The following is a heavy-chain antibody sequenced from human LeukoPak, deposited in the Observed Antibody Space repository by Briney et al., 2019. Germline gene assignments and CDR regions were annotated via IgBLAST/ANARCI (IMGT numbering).Heavy chain of an antibody. J-gene: IGHJ4*02. V-gene: IGHV3-7*01. CDR2: IKQDGSEK. D-gene: IGHD2-15*01. CDR3: ASLVVVVAATYFDY. Sequence: PGGSLRLSCAASGFTFSSYWVSWVRQAPGKGLEWVANIKQDGSEKYYVDSVKGRFTISRDNAKNSLYLQMNSLRAEDTAVYYCASLVVVVAATYFDYWGQGTLVTVSS. CDR1: GFTFSSYW.